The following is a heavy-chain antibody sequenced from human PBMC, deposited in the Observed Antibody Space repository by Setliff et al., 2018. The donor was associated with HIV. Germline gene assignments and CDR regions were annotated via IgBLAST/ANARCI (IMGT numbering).Heavy chain of an antibody. D-gene: IGHD3-10*02. CDR2: MNLNSGDT. CDR1: GYTFTFTSYD. Sequence: GASVKVSCKASGYTFTFTSYDIYWLRQATGQGLEWMGWMNLNSGDTDSAHKFHGRVTMTRDTSLSTAYMELRSLRSEDTAVYYCARSGSYVGPIQHWGQGTLVTVSS. CDR3: ARSGSYVGPIQH. J-gene: IGHJ1*01. V-gene: IGHV1-8*02.